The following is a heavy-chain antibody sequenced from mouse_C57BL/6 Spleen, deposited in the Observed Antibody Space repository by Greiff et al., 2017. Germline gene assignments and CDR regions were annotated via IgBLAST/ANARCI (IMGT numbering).Heavy chain of an antibody. CDR3: TTRSNWFAS. Sequence: VQLKESGAELVRPGASVKLSCTASGFNIKDDYMHWVKQRPEQGLEWIGWIDPENGDTEYASKFQGKATITADTSSNTAYLQLSSLTSEDTAVYYCTTRSNWFASWGQGTLVTVSA. CDR2: IDPENGDT. D-gene: IGHD2-5*01. V-gene: IGHV14-4*01. CDR1: GFNIKDDY. J-gene: IGHJ3*01.